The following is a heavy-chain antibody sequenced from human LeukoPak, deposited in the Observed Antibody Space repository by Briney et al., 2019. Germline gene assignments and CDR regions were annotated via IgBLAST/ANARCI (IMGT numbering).Heavy chain of an antibody. D-gene: IGHD2-15*01. V-gene: IGHV4-59*01. CDR1: GGSISSYY. CDR3: ARGGGAGTPLPLDY. CDR2: IDYVGST. J-gene: IGHJ4*02. Sequence: SETLSLTCSVHGGSISSYYWTWIRQPPGKGLEWIGDIDYVGSTNYNPSLKSRVTISVDTSKNQFSLKLTSVTAADTAVYYCARGGGAGTPLPLDYWGQGTLVTVSS.